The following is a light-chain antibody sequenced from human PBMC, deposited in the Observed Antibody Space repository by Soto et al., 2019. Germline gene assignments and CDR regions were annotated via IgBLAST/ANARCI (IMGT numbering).Light chain of an antibody. J-gene: IGLJ2*01. CDR3: VAWDASLNGYVV. Sequence: QSVLTQPPSASGTPGQRVTISCSGSSSNIGSNTVNWYQQLPGTAPKLVIYSNNQRPSGVPDRFSGPKSGTSASLAISGLQSEDEADYYCVAWDASLNGYVVFGGGTKVTVL. CDR2: SNN. CDR1: SSNIGSNT. V-gene: IGLV1-44*01.